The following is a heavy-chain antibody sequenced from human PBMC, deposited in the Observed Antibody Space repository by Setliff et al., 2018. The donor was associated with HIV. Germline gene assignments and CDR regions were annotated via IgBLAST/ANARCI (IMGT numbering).Heavy chain of an antibody. J-gene: IGHJ5*02. D-gene: IGHD2-15*01. V-gene: IGHV4-59*01. CDR3: ARGGASSKYLDP. CDR1: GGSISPYY. CDR2: ISDSGTT. Sequence: SETLSLTCTVSGGSISPYYWSWIRQPPGKGLEWIAWISDSGTTNYNPSLKSRVTLSVDTSKNQFSLSLTSVTGANTAVYYCARGGASSKYLDPWGQGTLVTVSS.